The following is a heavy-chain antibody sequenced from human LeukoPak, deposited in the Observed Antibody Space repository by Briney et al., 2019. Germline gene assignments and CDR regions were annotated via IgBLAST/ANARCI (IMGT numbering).Heavy chain of an antibody. CDR2: MNPSTGNT. Sequence: ASVKVSCKASGYTFTSYDVNWVRQATGQGPEWIGWMNPSTGNTGYAQKFQGRVTMTRNTSISTACMELGSLRSEDTAVYYCARGRDFWSGTKNCFDPWGQGTLVTVSS. CDR3: ARGRDFWSGTKNCFDP. V-gene: IGHV1-8*01. D-gene: IGHD3-3*01. CDR1: GYTFTSYD. J-gene: IGHJ5*02.